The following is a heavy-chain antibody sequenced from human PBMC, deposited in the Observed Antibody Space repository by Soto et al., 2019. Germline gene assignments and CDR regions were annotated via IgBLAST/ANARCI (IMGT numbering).Heavy chain of an antibody. V-gene: IGHV3-23*01. CDR1: GFTFSSYA. D-gene: IGHD3-22*01. CDR2: ISGSGGST. CDR3: AKERKYYYDSSGYYPDAFDI. J-gene: IGHJ3*02. Sequence: LRLSCAASGFTFSSYAMSWVRQAPGKGLEWVSAISGSGGSTYYADSVKGRFTISRDNSKNTLYLQMNSRRAEDTAVYYCAKERKYYYDSSGYYPDAFDIWGQGTMVTVSS.